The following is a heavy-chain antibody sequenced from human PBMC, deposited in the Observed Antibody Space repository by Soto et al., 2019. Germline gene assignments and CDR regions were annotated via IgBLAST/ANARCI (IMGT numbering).Heavy chain of an antibody. D-gene: IGHD3-22*01. J-gene: IGHJ4*02. CDR2: MSRGGETT. CDR1: GLTFRRYA. Sequence: EVQVLESGGGLVQPGGSLRLSCAASGLTFRRYAMTWVRQAPGKGLEWVSAMSRGGETTYYADSVKGRLTISRDKSRNTLYLQMNRLRAEDTAAYYCAKWHTYYYDSRGFSGFDCWGRGTLVTVSS. CDR3: AKWHTYYYDSRGFSGFDC. V-gene: IGHV3-23*01.